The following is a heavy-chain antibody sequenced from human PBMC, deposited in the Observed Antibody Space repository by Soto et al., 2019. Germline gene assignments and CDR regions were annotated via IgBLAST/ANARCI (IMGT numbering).Heavy chain of an antibody. Sequence: PGGSLRLSCAASGFTPSRLSMNWVRQAPGKGLEWISYINSAGSIIYYADSVKGRFTISRDNAKNSLYLQMNSLRAEDTAVYYCARDAWAPKVWGHGTTVTVSS. V-gene: IGHV3-48*01. CDR2: INSAGSII. CDR3: ARDAWAPKV. CDR1: GFTPSRLS. D-gene: IGHD3-16*01. J-gene: IGHJ6*02.